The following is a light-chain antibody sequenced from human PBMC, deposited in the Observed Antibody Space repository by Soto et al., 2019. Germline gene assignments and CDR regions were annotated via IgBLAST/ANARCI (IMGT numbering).Light chain of an antibody. J-gene: IGKJ1*01. CDR1: QSISNW. V-gene: IGKV1-5*01. Sequence: DIQMTQSPSTLSASVGDRVTITCRASQSISNWLAWYQQNPGKAPKLLIYDASRLESGVPSRFSGSGSGTEFTLTISSLQPDDFAAYYCQQYNTYSLTFGQGTKVEIK. CDR3: QQYNTYSLT. CDR2: DAS.